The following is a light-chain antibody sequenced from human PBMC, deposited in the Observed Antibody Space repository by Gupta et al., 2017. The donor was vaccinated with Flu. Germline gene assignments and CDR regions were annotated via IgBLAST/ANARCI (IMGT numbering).Light chain of an antibody. CDR3: QQYNNWPLT. CDR2: GAS. V-gene: IGKV3-15*01. J-gene: IGKJ4*01. CDR1: QSVSSN. Sequence: EIVITPSPATLSVSPGERATLSCRASQSVSSNLAWYQQKPGQAPRLLIYGASTRATGIPARFSGSGSGTEFTLTISSLQSEDSAVYYCQQYNNWPLTFGGGTKVEIK.